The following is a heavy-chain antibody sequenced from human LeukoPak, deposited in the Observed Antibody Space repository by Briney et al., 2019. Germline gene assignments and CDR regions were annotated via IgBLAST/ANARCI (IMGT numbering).Heavy chain of an antibody. CDR1: GYTFTSYG. CDR2: VIPIFGTA. Sequence: ASVKVSCKASGYTFTSYGISWVRQAPGQGLEWMGGVIPIFGTANYAQKFQGRVAITADESTSTAYMELSSLRSEDTAVYYCARDSIGDDTEPSVAYWGQGTLVTVSS. J-gene: IGHJ4*02. D-gene: IGHD5-12*01. V-gene: IGHV1-69*13. CDR3: ARDSIGDDTEPSVAY.